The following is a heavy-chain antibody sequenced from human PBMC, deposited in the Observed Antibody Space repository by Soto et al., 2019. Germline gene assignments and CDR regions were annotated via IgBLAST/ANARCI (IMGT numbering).Heavy chain of an antibody. J-gene: IGHJ6*02. CDR2: IPFDGNKI. CDR3: GRDFEDFANSKFYYGMSA. CDR1: GFTFSDSG. Sequence: PGESLRISCVTSGFTFSDSGFHCVRPAPGQGLDRVAMIPFDGNKINYAESEKGRFTISTDPSKNTLYLQMTGLTAEHAAVYYCGRDFEDFANSKFYYGMSAWGQENTVHVAS. V-gene: IGHV3-33*05. D-gene: IGHD3-9*01.